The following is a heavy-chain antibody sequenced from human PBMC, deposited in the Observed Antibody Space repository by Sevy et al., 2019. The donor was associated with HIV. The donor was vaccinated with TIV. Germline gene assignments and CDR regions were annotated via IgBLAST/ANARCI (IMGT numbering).Heavy chain of an antibody. CDR2: ITGSGRST. CDR1: GFTFSSYV. CDR3: ASLYYYGSGDNYGMDV. J-gene: IGHJ6*02. D-gene: IGHD3-10*01. V-gene: IGHV3-23*01. Sequence: GGSLRLSCVGSGFTFSSYVMSWVRQAPGKGLEWVSSITGSGRSTHSADSVKGRFTISRDNAKNSLYLQMNSLRAEDTAVYYCASLYYYGSGDNYGMDVWGQGTTVTVSS.